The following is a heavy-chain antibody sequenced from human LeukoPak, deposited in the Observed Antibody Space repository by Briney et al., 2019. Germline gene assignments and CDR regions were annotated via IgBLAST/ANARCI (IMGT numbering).Heavy chain of an antibody. Sequence: GGSLRLSCAASGFTFSSYEMNWVRQAPGKGLEWVSAISGSGGNTYYADSVKGRFTISRDNSKNTLYLQMNSLRAEDTAVYYCARVAAAGTDFDYWGQGTLVTVSS. CDR3: ARVAAAGTDFDY. CDR1: GFTFSSYE. D-gene: IGHD6-13*01. CDR2: ISGSGGNT. J-gene: IGHJ4*02. V-gene: IGHV3-23*01.